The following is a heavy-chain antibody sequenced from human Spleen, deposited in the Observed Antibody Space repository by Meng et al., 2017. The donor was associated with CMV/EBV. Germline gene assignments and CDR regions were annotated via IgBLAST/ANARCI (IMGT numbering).Heavy chain of an antibody. J-gene: IGHJ6*02. Sequence: GESLKISCAASGFTFSSYAMHWVRQAPGKGLEWVAVISYDGSNKYYADSVKGRFTISRDNSKNTLYLQMNSLRAEDTAVYYCARARSSSSSYYYGMDVWGQGTTVTVSS. CDR1: GFTFSSYA. CDR3: ARARSSSSSYYYGMDV. V-gene: IGHV3-30-3*01. CDR2: ISYDGSNK. D-gene: IGHD6-6*01.